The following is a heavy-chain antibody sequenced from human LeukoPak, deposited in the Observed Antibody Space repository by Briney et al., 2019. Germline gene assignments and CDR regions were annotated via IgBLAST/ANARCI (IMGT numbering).Heavy chain of an antibody. CDR3: ARENSVEFNDRDGYYNWVDP. CDR2: IYYTGSS. Sequence: SETLSLTCTVSPTSIAAGASYWTWIHQRPGKGLEWIGNIYYTGSSAYNPSFQSRVAISVDTAENQFSLRLASVTAADTAVYYCARENSVEFNDRDGYYNWVDPWGPGTLVIVSS. J-gene: IGHJ5*02. D-gene: IGHD4-23*01. V-gene: IGHV4-31*03. CDR1: PTSIAAGASY.